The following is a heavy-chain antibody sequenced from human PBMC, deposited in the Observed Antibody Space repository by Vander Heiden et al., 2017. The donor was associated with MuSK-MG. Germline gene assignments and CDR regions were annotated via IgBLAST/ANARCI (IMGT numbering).Heavy chain of an antibody. CDR3: ARSSHRPKHGYCSSTSCPNWFDP. V-gene: IGHV1-69*01. Sequence: QVQLVQSGAEVKKPGSSVKVSCKASGGTFSSYAISWVRQAPGQGLEWMGGIIPIFGTANYAQKFQGRVTITADESTSTAYMELSSLRSEDTAVYYCARSSHRPKHGYCSSTSCPNWFDPWGQGTLVTVSS. D-gene: IGHD2-2*03. J-gene: IGHJ5*02. CDR1: GGTFSSYA. CDR2: IIPIFGTA.